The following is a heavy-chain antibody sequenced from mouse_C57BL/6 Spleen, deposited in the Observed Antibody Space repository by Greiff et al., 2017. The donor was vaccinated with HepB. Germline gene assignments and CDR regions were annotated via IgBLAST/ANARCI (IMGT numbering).Heavy chain of an antibody. Sequence: QVQLQQPGAELVRPGTSVKLSCKASGYTFTSYWMHWVKQRPGQGLEWIGVIDPSDSYTNYNQKFKGKATLTVDTSSSTAYMQLSSLTSEDSAVYYCARGVYYDYDRYFDYWGQGTTLTVSS. D-gene: IGHD2-4*01. J-gene: IGHJ2*01. CDR3: ARGVYYDYDRYFDY. V-gene: IGHV1-59*01. CDR1: GYTFTSYW. CDR2: IDPSDSYT.